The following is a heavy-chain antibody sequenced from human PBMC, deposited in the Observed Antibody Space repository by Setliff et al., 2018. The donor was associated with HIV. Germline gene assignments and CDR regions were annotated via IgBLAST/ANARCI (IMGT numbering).Heavy chain of an antibody. D-gene: IGHD6-13*01. V-gene: IGHV4-4*02. CDR2: IYHSGSA. Sequence: SETLSLTCAVSGGSISSSNWWSWVRQPPGKGLEWIGEIYHSGSANYNPSRKSRVIISIDKSKNTFSLKVSSVTAADTAVYYCARILVAAAGTGFDPWGQGILVTVSS. CDR1: GGSISSSNW. J-gene: IGHJ5*02. CDR3: ARILVAAAGTGFDP.